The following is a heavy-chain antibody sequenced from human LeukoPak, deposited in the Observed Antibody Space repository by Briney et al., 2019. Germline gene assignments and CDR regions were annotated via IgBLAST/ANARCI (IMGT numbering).Heavy chain of an antibody. Sequence: GGSLRPSFAASGFPFRSYWMHWVPQAPGKGLVWVSPINSDGSSTSYADSVKGRFTISRDSAKNTLYLQMNSLRAEDSAVYYCARDQIYCSGGYCYFDYWGQGTLVTVSS. CDR2: INSDGSST. V-gene: IGHV3-74*01. CDR3: ARDQIYCSGGYCYFDY. J-gene: IGHJ4*02. CDR1: GFPFRSYW. D-gene: IGHD2-15*01.